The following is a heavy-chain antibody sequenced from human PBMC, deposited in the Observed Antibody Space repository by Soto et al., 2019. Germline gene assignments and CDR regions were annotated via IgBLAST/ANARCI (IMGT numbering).Heavy chain of an antibody. CDR1: GGSFSGYY. CDR2: INHSGST. CDR3: ARVYYYDSSGYYGNWFDP. D-gene: IGHD3-22*01. V-gene: IGHV4-34*01. Sequence: PSETLSLTCAVYGGSFSGYYWSWIRQPPGKGLEWIGEINHSGSTNYNPSLKSRVTISVDTSKNQFSLKLSSVTAADTAVYYCARVYYYDSSGYYGNWFDPWGQGTLVTVS. J-gene: IGHJ5*02.